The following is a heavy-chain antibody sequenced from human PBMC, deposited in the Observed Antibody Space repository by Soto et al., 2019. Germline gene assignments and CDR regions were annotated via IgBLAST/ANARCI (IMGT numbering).Heavy chain of an antibody. V-gene: IGHV1-3*01. CDR1: GYTFTSYA. J-gene: IGHJ4*02. CDR2: INAGNGNT. Sequence: ASVKVSCKASGYTFTSYAMHWVRQAPGQRLEWMGWINAGNGNTKYSQKFQGRVTITRDTSASTAYMELSSLRSEDTAVYYCARAVGQQLVYWPLSDYWGQGTLVTVSS. CDR3: ARAVGQQLVYWPLSDY. D-gene: IGHD6-13*01.